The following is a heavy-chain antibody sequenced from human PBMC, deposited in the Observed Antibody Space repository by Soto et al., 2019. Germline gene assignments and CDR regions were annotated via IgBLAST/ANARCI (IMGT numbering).Heavy chain of an antibody. J-gene: IGHJ3*02. V-gene: IGHV3-21*01. CDR3: ARDSHDYGDGAFDI. D-gene: IGHD4-17*01. Sequence: PGGSLRLSFAACGFTFSSYSMNWVRQAPGKGLEWVSSISSSSSYIYYADSVKGRFTISRDNAKNSLYLQMNSLRAEDTAVYYCARDSHDYGDGAFDIWGQGTMVTVSS. CDR1: GFTFSSYS. CDR2: ISSSSSYI.